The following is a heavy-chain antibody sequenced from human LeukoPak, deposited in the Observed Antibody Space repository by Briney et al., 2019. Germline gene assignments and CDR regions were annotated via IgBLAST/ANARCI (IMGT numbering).Heavy chain of an antibody. J-gene: IGHJ4*02. CDR2: ISTYKGKT. CDR1: GYTFTTYD. V-gene: IGHV1-18*01. D-gene: IGHD3-22*01. Sequence: ASVRVSCKASGYTFTTYDITWVRQAPGQGLEWMGRISTYKGKTYYAQKLQGRVTTNTDTSTSTAYMDLRSLRSDDTALYYCARGGGGSGYLDYWGQGTLVTVSS. CDR3: ARGGGGSGYLDY.